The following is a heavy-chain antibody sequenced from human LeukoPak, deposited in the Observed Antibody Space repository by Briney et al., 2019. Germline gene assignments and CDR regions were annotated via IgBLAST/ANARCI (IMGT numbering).Heavy chain of an antibody. CDR2: INHSGST. CDR1: GGSFSGYY. V-gene: IGHV4-34*01. D-gene: IGHD6-13*01. Sequence: SETLSLTCAVYGGSFSGYYWSWIRQPPGKGLEWIGEINHSGSTNYNPSLKSRVTISVDTSKNQFSLKLSSVTAADTAVYYWARGRGGIAAAGTLDYYYYYYMDVWGKGTTVTVSS. CDR3: ARGRGGIAAAGTLDYYYYYYMDV. J-gene: IGHJ6*03.